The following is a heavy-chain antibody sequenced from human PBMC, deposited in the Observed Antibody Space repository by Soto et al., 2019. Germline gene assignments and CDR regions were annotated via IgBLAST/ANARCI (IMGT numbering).Heavy chain of an antibody. CDR3: AGYCSSTSCYLYYYYGMDV. CDR1: GGTLSSYA. Sequence: ASVKVSCKASGGTLSSYAISWVRQAPGQGLEWMGGIIPIFGTANYAQKFQGRVTITADKSTSTAYMELSSLRSEDTAVYYCAGYCSSTSCYLYYYYGMDVWGQGTTVTVSS. D-gene: IGHD2-2*01. CDR2: IIPIFGTA. V-gene: IGHV1-69*06. J-gene: IGHJ6*02.